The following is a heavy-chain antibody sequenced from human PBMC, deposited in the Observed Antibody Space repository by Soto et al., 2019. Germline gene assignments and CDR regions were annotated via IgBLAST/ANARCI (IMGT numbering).Heavy chain of an antibody. J-gene: IGHJ4*02. CDR1: GGSVSSGDYY. V-gene: IGHV4-61*08. CDR2: IYYSGTT. D-gene: IGHD5-12*01. CDR3: ARDGRGYSGYSYDS. Sequence: SETLSLTCTVSGGSVSSGDYYWSWIRQPPGKGLEWIGYIYYSGTTNYNPSLKSRVTISIDTSKSQFSLKLSSVTAADTAVYYCARDGRGYSGYSYDSWGQGTLVTVSS.